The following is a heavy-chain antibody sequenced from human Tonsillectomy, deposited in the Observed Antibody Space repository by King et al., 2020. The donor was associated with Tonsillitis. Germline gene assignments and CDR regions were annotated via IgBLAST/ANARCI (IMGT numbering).Heavy chain of an antibody. D-gene: IGHD3-16*01. CDR2: ISYDGSDK. J-gene: IGHJ6*03. CDR3: ARRLITTTGYYYMDV. CDR1: GFTFSSYA. V-gene: IGHV3-30*01. Sequence: VQLVESGGGVVQPGRSLRLSCAASGFTFSSYAVHWVRQAPGKGLEWVAVISYDGSDKYYADSVKGQFTISRDNSKNTLYLQMNSLRAEDTAVYYCARRLITTTGYYYMDVWGKGTTVTVSS.